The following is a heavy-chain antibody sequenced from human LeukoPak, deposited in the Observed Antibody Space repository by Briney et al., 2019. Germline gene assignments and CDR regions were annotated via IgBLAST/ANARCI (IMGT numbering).Heavy chain of an antibody. CDR3: VRRSRYGTHYYMDV. J-gene: IGHJ6*03. CDR2: INHSGST. CDR1: GGSFIGYY. Sequence: PSETLALTCAVHGGSFIGYYWSWIRQPPGKGLECIGEINHSGSTNYNPSLKSRVTISVDTSKNQFSLKLSSVTAADTAVYYCVRRSRYGTHYYMDVWGKGTAVTVSS. V-gene: IGHV4-34*01. D-gene: IGHD1-1*01.